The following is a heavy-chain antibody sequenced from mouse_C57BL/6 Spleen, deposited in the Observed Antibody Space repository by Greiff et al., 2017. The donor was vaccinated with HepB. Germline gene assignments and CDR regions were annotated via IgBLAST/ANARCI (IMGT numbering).Heavy chain of an antibody. J-gene: IGHJ3*01. CDR3: ARDFSWFAY. Sequence: QVQLQQPGAELVKPGASVKLSCKASGYTFTSYWMHWVKQRPGQGLEWIGMIHPNSGSTNYNEKFKSKATLTVDKSSSTAYMQRSSLTSEDSAVYYCARDFSWFAYGGQGTLVTVSA. V-gene: IGHV1-64*01. CDR1: GYTFTSYW. CDR2: IHPNSGST.